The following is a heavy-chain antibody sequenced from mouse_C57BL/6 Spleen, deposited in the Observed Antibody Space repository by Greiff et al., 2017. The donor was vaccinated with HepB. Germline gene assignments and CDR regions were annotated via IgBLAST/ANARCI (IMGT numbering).Heavy chain of an antibody. CDR1: GYAFSSSW. Sequence: VQLQQSGPELVKPGASVKISCKASGYAFSSSWMNWVKQRPGKGLEWIGRIYPGDGDTNYNGKFKGKATLTADKSSRTAYMQLSSLTSEDSAVYCCAKDYYGSSYWYFDVWGTGTTVTVSS. CDR2: IYPGDGDT. D-gene: IGHD1-1*01. J-gene: IGHJ1*03. V-gene: IGHV1-82*01. CDR3: AKDYYGSSYWYFDV.